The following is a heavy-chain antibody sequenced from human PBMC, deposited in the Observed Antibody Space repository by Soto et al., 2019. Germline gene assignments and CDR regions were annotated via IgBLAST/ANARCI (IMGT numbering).Heavy chain of an antibody. Sequence: GGSLRLSCAASGFTFSDYSMNWVRQAPGKGLEWVSFITSRSDHIYYADSVKGRFTISRDNAKNSLYLQMSSLRAEDSAVYYCARVDCSGVTCYSVYWGRGTLVTVSS. D-gene: IGHD6-19*01. J-gene: IGHJ4*02. CDR1: GFTFSDYS. CDR2: ITSRSDHI. V-gene: IGHV3-21*01. CDR3: ARVDCSGVTCYSVY.